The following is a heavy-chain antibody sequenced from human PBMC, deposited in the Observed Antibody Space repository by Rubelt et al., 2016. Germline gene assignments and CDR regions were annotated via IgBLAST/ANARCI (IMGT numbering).Heavy chain of an antibody. D-gene: IGHD3-16*01. CDR2: INPDNGAT. V-gene: IGHV1-2*06. Sequence: QVRLVQSGAEVKKPGASVTVSCKASGYTFTAYYIHWVRHAPGQGLEWMGRINPDNGATYYAQTFQGRVTMTRDTSISTAYMELSSLRSDDTAVYYCARGDSSWGQGTLVTVSS. CDR1: GYTFTAYY. CDR3: ARGDSS. J-gene: IGHJ5*02.